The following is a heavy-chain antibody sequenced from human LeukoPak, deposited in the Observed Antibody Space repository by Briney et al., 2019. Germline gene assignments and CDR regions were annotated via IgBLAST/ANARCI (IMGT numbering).Heavy chain of an antibody. V-gene: IGHV3-21*01. CDR3: ARGQNYYDSSGYYSDFDY. D-gene: IGHD3-22*01. CDR2: ISSSSSYI. J-gene: IGHJ4*02. CDR1: GFTFSSYS. Sequence: KTGGSLRLSCAASGFTFSSYSMNWVRQAPGKGLEWVSSISSSSSYIYYADSVKGRFTISRDNAKNSLYLQMNSLRAEDTAVYYCARGQNYYDSSGYYSDFDYWGQGTLVTVSS.